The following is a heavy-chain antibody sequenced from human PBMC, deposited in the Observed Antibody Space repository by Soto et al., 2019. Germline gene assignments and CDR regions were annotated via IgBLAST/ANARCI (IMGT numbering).Heavy chain of an antibody. CDR3: AKSRQWRQYYYYMDV. V-gene: IGHV3-23*01. Sequence: EVQLLESGGGLVQPGGSLRLSCAASGFTFSSYAMSWVRQAPGKGLEWVSAISGSGGRTYYADSVKGRFTISRDNSKNTLYLQINSQRAEDTAVYYRAKSRQWRQYYYYMDVWGKGTPVTVSS. D-gene: IGHD6-19*01. J-gene: IGHJ6*03. CDR2: ISGSGGRT. CDR1: GFTFSSYA.